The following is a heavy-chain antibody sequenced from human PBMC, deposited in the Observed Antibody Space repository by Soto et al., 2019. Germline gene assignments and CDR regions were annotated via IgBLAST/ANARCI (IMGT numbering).Heavy chain of an antibody. Sequence: PGGSLRLSCVTSGFTFSSYWMHWVRQAPGKGLVWVSRVKSDGSSTNYADSVKGRFTISRDNTKNTLYLQMDSLGAEDTAVYYCARVADYGDSADSFFGYWGQGALVTVSS. D-gene: IGHD4-17*01. J-gene: IGHJ1*01. CDR1: GFTFSSYW. CDR3: ARVADYGDSADSFFGY. V-gene: IGHV3-74*01. CDR2: VKSDGSST.